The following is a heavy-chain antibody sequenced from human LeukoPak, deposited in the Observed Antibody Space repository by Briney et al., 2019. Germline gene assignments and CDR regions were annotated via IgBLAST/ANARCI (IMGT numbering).Heavy chain of an antibody. D-gene: IGHD3-22*01. Sequence: RPSETLSLTCTVSGGSISSYYWSWIRQPPGKGLEWIGYIYYSGSTNYNPSLKSRVTISVDTFKNQFSLKLSSVTAADTAVYYCARGNYYDSSGYPNWGQGTLVTVSS. CDR3: ARGNYYDSSGYPN. J-gene: IGHJ4*02. CDR2: IYYSGST. CDR1: GGSISSYY. V-gene: IGHV4-59*01.